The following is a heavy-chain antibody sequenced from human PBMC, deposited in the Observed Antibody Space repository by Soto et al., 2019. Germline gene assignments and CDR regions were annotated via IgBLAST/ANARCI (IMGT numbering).Heavy chain of an antibody. V-gene: IGHV2-5*02. CDR1: VFSLSTSGVG. J-gene: IGHJ6*04. D-gene: IGHD4-17*01. CDR3: AARGDDCGDYSLAFMDV. CDR2: IYWDDDK. Sequence: QITLKESGPTLVKPTQTLTLTCTFSVFSLSTSGVGVGWIRQPPGKALEWLAVIYWDDDKRYSPSLKSRLTTTTDTNKNQVVLTMTNMDPVDTATDYCAARGDDCGDYSLAFMDVWGKGTTVTVSS.